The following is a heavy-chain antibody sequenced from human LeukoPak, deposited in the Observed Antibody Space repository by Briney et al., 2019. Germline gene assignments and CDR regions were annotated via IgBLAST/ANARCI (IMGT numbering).Heavy chain of an antibody. V-gene: IGHV3-21*01. Sequence: GGSLRLSCAASGFTFSSYGMSWVRQAPGKGLEWVSIISRASESIFYADSVKGRFTISRDNAKNSLYLQMNSLRGEDTAVYYCAREASGYSYGLDAFDIWGQGTLVTVSS. CDR3: AREASGYSYGLDAFDI. D-gene: IGHD5-18*01. J-gene: IGHJ3*02. CDR1: GFTFSSYG. CDR2: ISRASESI.